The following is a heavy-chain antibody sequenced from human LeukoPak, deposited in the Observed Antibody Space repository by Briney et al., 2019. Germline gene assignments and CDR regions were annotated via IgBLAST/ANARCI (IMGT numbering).Heavy chain of an antibody. CDR3: AREEGAAAGTASGLYNWFDP. CDR1: GGSISSYY. J-gene: IGHJ5*02. D-gene: IGHD6-13*01. Sequence: KPSETLSLTCTVSGGSISSYYWSWIRQPAGKGLEWIGRIYTSGSTNYNPSLKSRVTMSVDTSKNQFSLKLSSVTAADTAVYYCAREEGAAAGTASGLYNWFDPWGQGTLVTVSS. V-gene: IGHV4-4*07. CDR2: IYTSGST.